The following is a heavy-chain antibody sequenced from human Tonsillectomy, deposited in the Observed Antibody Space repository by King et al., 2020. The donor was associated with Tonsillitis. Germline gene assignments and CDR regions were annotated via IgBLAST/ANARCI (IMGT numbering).Heavy chain of an antibody. Sequence: VQLVESGGGLVKPGRSLRLSCTASGFTFGDYAMSWFRQAPGKGLEWVGFIRSKAYGGTTEYAASVKGRFTISRDDSKSIAYLQMNSLKTEDTAVYYCTKEGGSTSFNYYGMDVWGQGTTVTVSS. CDR3: TKEGGSTSFNYYGMDV. CDR2: IRSKAYGGTT. J-gene: IGHJ6*02. V-gene: IGHV3-49*05. CDR1: GFTFGDYA. D-gene: IGHD2-2*01.